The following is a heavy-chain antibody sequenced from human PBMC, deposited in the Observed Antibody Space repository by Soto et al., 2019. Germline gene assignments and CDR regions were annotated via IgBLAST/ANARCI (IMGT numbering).Heavy chain of an antibody. CDR3: AKDLRFRGVVPHFDY. Sequence: EVQLLESGGGLIQPGGSLRLSCAASGFTFSNYDMSWVRQAPGKGLEWVSAVSGSGGSTYYADSVKGRFTISRDNSRNTLFLQMNSLRAEDTAVYYCAKDLRFRGVVPHFDYWGQGTLVTVSS. CDR1: GFTFSNYD. D-gene: IGHD3-16*01. V-gene: IGHV3-23*01. CDR2: VSGSGGST. J-gene: IGHJ4*02.